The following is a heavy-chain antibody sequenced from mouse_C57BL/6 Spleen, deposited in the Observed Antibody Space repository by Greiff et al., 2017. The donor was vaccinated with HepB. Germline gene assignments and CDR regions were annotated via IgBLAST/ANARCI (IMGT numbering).Heavy chain of an antibody. CDR2: IYPGSGNT. Sequence: QVQLQQSGPELVKPGASVKISCKASGYSFTSYYIHWVKQRPGQGLEWIGWIYPGSGNTKYNEKFKGKATLTADTSSSTAYMQLSSLTSEDSAVYYCARYSYDAMDYWGQGTSVTVSS. CDR1: GYSFTSYY. J-gene: IGHJ4*01. CDR3: ARYSYDAMDY. D-gene: IGHD2-12*01. V-gene: IGHV1-66*01.